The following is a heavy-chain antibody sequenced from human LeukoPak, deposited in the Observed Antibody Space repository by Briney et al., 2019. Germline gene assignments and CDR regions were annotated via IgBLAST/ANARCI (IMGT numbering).Heavy chain of an antibody. J-gene: IGHJ4*02. CDR3: ARVGGGREIGEYYYGSGSYYYY. V-gene: IGHV1-2*02. CDR2: INPNSGGT. Sequence: ASVKVSCKASGYTFTGYYMHWVRQAPGQGLEWMGWINPNSGGTNYAQKFQGRVTMTRDTSISTAYMELSRLRSDDTSVYYCARVGGGREIGEYYYGSGSYYYYWGQGTLVTVSS. D-gene: IGHD3-10*01. CDR1: GYTFTGYY.